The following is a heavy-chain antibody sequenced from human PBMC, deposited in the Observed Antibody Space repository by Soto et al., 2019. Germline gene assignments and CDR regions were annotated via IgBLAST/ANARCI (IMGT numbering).Heavy chain of an antibody. CDR2: LIPVFGTA. V-gene: IGHV1-69*01. J-gene: IGHJ4*01. D-gene: IGHD3-3*01. Sequence: QVQLVQSGAEVRKPGSSVKVSCKAYGDTFTKYAITWVRQAPGQGLEWVGGLIPVFGTANYAHKIQGRVTITADESTSTVYMELSSLRSEDTAVYYCARPSGGRIRYLEPFNYWGHGTQLTVSS. CDR1: GDTFTKYA. CDR3: ARPSGGRIRYLEPFNY.